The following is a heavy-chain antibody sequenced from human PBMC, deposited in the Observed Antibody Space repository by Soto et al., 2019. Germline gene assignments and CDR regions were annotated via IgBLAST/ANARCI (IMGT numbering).Heavy chain of an antibody. Sequence: EVQLLESGGGLVQPGGSVRLSCAASPVNLSAYTMNWVRRAPGKGLEWVSTISGSGTSTYYADSVRGRFTISRDNSKNTVYLQINSLRAEDTAIYYCAKGPRASSGSTLWFDPWGQGTQVTVSS. CDR3: AKGPRASSGSTLWFDP. V-gene: IGHV3-23*01. CDR2: ISGSGTST. CDR1: PVNLSAYT. J-gene: IGHJ5*02. D-gene: IGHD2-15*01.